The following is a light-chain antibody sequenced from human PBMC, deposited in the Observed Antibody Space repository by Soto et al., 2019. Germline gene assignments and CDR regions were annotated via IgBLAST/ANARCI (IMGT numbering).Light chain of an antibody. CDR3: QQYYRTPLT. V-gene: IGKV4-1*01. CDR1: QSVLYSSNNKNY. J-gene: IGKJ4*01. CDR2: WAS. Sequence: DFVMTQSPDSLAVSLGERAAINCKSSQSVLYSSNNKNYLAWYQQKAGQPPKLLIYWASTRESGVPDRFSGSGSGTDFTLTISSLQAEDVAVYYCQQYYRTPLTFGGGTKVEIK.